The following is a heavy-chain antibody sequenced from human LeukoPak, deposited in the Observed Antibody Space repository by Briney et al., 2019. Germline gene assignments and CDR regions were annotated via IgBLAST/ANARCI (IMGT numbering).Heavy chain of an antibody. J-gene: IGHJ4*02. CDR2: ISLSGSTI. CDR1: GFNFSDFY. CDR3: AREAPCSSTTCHFDY. D-gene: IGHD2-2*01. V-gene: IGHV3-11*01. Sequence: GGSLRLSCAASGFNFSDFYMSWIRQAPGKGLEWLSSISLSGSTITYAASVKGRVTVSRDNAKNSVVLHILSLRADDTAVYYCAREAPCSSTTCHFDYWGQGTLVTVSS.